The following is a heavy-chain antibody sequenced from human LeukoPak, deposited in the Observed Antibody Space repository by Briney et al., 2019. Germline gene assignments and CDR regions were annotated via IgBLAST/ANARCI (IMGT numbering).Heavy chain of an antibody. J-gene: IGHJ6*03. V-gene: IGHV4-59*01. CDR1: GGSISSYY. D-gene: IGHD5-18*01. Sequence: SETLSLTCTVSGGSISSYYWSWIRQPPGKGLEWIGYIYYSGSTNYNPSLKSRVTISVDTPKNQFSLKLSSVTAADTGVYYCARGGGYSYGKVHYYYYMDVWGKGTTVTVSS. CDR2: IYYSGST. CDR3: ARGGGYSYGKVHYYYYMDV.